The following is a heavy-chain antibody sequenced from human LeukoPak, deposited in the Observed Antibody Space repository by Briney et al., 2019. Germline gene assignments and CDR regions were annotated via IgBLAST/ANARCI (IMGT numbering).Heavy chain of an antibody. CDR3: ARDAAAGNWYFDL. J-gene: IGHJ2*01. D-gene: IGHD6-13*01. Sequence: EASVKVSYKASGYTFTSYYMHWVRQAPGQGLEWMGIINPSGGSTSYAQKFQGRVTMTRDTSTSTVYMELSSLRSEDTAVYYCARDAAAGNWYFDLWGRGTLVTVSS. CDR2: INPSGGST. V-gene: IGHV1-46*01. CDR1: GYTFTSYY.